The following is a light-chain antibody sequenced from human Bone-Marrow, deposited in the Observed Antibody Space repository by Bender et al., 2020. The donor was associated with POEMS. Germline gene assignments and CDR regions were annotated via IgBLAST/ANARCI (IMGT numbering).Light chain of an antibody. Sequence: QSALTQPASVSGSPGQSITISCTGTSSDVGAYNFVSWYQQHPGKAPKLMIYEVSNRPSGVPDRFSGSKSGNTASLTISGLQAEDEADYYCSLYTDSSTLLFGGGTKLTVL. J-gene: IGLJ2*01. V-gene: IGLV2-14*01. CDR3: SLYTDSSTLL. CDR1: SSDVGAYNF. CDR2: EVS.